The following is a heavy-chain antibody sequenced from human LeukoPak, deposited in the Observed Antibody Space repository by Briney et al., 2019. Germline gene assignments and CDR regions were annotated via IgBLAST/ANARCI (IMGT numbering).Heavy chain of an antibody. V-gene: IGHV3-23*01. CDR3: AKLGDTFTFYCGTSKSPLDY. CDR2: ISGSGGST. CDR1: GFTFSSYA. D-gene: IGHD3-9*01. Sequence: GGSLRLSCAASGFTFSSYAMSWVRQGPGKGLEWVSGISGSGGSTYYADSVKGRFTISRDNSKNTLYLQMNSLRAEDTAVYYCAKLGDTFTFYCGTSKSPLDYWGQGTLVTVSS. J-gene: IGHJ4*02.